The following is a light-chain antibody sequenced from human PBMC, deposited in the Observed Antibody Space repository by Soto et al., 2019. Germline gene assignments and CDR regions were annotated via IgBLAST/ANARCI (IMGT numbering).Light chain of an antibody. J-gene: IGKJ1*01. CDR1: QRVSSNY. CDR3: QQYGSSPKT. Sequence: EIVMTQSPGTLSLSPGERATLSCRASQRVSSNYLAWYQQKPGQAPRLLMFGASSRATGIPDRFSGSGSGTDFTLTISRLEPEDFALYYCQQYGSSPKTFGQGTTV. V-gene: IGKV3-20*01. CDR2: GAS.